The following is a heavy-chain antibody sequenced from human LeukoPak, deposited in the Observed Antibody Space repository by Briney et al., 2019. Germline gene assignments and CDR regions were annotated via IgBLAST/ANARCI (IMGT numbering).Heavy chain of an antibody. J-gene: IGHJ4*02. D-gene: IGHD5-24*01. CDR1: GGTFSSYA. CDR2: IIPTFGTA. V-gene: IGHV1-69*06. CDR3: ARDTKRDGYYGPCDY. Sequence: ASAKISCKASGGTFSSYAISWVRQAPGQGLEWMGRIIPTFGTANYAQKFQGRVTITADKSTSTASMELSSLRSEDTAVYYCARDTKRDGYYGPCDYWGQGTLVTVSS.